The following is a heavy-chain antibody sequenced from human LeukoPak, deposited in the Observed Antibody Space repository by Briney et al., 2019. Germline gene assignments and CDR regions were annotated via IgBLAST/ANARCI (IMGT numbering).Heavy chain of an antibody. D-gene: IGHD6-19*01. CDR1: DGSISSYY. Sequence: SETLSLTCTVADGSISSYYWSWIRQPPGKGLEWVGQIYYRGTPSYNPSLKSRVTISIDTSKNQFSLKLNSVTAADTAVYYCATESERWLLRSCGQGTLVTVSS. CDR3: ATESERWLLRS. CDR2: IYYRGTP. V-gene: IGHV4-59*03. J-gene: IGHJ4*02.